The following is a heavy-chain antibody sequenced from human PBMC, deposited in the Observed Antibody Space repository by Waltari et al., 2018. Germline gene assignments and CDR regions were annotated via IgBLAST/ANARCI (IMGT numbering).Heavy chain of an antibody. Sequence: QLQLPESGPGLVKPSETLSLTCTVSGGSISSSSYYWGWIRQPPGKGLEWIGSIYYSGSTYYNPSLKSRVTISVDTSKNQFSLKLSSVTAADTAVYYCARDLSTRIFDYWGQGTLVTVSS. J-gene: IGHJ4*02. V-gene: IGHV4-39*07. CDR3: ARDLSTRIFDY. CDR2: IYYSGST. CDR1: GGSISSSSYY.